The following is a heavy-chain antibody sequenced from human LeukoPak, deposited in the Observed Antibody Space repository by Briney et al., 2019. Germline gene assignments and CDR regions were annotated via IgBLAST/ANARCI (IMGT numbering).Heavy chain of an antibody. Sequence: SETLSLTCTVSGSSISSGGYYWSWIRQHPGKGLEWIGYIYYSGSTYYNPSLKSRVTISVDTSKNQFSLKLSSVTAADTAVYYCARVLYRATHDYWGQGTLVTVSS. J-gene: IGHJ4*02. CDR1: GSSISSGGYY. V-gene: IGHV4-31*03. CDR2: IYYSGST. CDR3: ARVLYRATHDY. D-gene: IGHD5-12*01.